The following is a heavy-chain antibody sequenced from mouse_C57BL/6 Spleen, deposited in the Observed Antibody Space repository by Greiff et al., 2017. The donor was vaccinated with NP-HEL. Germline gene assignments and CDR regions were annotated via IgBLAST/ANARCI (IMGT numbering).Heavy chain of an antibody. CDR2: ISYDGSN. D-gene: IGHD2-3*01. V-gene: IGHV3-6*01. CDR1: GYSITSGYY. CDR3: ARDHPGYYGAY. Sequence: VQLQQSGPGLVKPAQSLSLTCSVTGYSITSGYYWNWIRQLPGNKLEWMGYISYDGSNNYNPSFKNRISITRDTSKNQFFLKLNSVTTEDTAAYYCARDHPGYYGAYWGQGTLVTVSA. J-gene: IGHJ3*01.